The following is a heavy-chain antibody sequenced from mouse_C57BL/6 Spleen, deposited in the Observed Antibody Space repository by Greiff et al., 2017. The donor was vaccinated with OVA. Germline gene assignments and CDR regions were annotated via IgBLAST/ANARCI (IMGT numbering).Heavy chain of an antibody. J-gene: IGHJ4*01. D-gene: IGHD3-2*02. CDR1: GYTFTSYG. CDR2: IYPRSGNT. Sequence: QVQLKQSGAELARPGASVKLSCKASGYTFTSYGISWVKQRTGQGLEWIGEIYPRSGNTYYNEKFKGKATLTADKSSSTAYMELCSLTSEDSAVYFCARGQLRPDAMDYWGQGTSVTVSS. V-gene: IGHV1-81*01. CDR3: ARGQLRPDAMDY.